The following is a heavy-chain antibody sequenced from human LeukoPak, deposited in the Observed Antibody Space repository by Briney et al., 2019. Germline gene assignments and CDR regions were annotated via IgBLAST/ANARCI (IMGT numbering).Heavy chain of an antibody. J-gene: IGHJ6*02. CDR1: GDNFSSYV. CDR3: ARDDHMVRGVNSGMDV. CDR2: IIPTLDVA. Sequence: ASVKVSCKASGDNFSSYVITWVRQAPGQGLEWMGRIIPTLDVANFAQKFKGRVTITADKFTNTAHLELSRLRSDDTAVYYCARDDHMVRGVNSGMDVWGQGTTVTVSS. V-gene: IGHV1-69*04. D-gene: IGHD3-10*01.